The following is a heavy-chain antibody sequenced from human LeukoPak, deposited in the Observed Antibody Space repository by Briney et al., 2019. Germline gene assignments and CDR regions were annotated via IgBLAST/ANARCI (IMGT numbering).Heavy chain of an antibody. CDR1: GAVISNYY. V-gene: IGHV4-59*08. D-gene: IGHD1-26*01. J-gene: IGHJ3*02. Sequence: KTSETLSLTCTVSGAVISNYYWSWIRQPPGKGLEWMGYISYSGSTNYSPSLKSRVAISVDTSKNQISLNMHSVTAADTAVYYCARRSGTYAFDIWGQGAMVTVSS. CDR2: ISYSGST. CDR3: ARRSGTYAFDI.